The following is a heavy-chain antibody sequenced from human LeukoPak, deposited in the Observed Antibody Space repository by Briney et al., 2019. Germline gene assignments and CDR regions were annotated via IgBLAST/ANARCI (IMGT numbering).Heavy chain of an antibody. CDR1: GYTFSGYY. J-gene: IGHJ6*02. Sequence: ASVKVSCKASGYTFSGYYMHWVRQAPGQGLEWMGWINPNNGGTSYAQKFRGRVTMTRDTSISTAYMELSRLRSDDTAVYYCARRQHYYYGMDVWGQGTTVTVSS. CDR2: INPNNGGT. V-gene: IGHV1-2*02. CDR3: ARRQHYYYGMDV.